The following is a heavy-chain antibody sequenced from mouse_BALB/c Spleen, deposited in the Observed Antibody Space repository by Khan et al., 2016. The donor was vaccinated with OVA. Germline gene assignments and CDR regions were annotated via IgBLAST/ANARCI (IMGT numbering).Heavy chain of an antibody. CDR1: GFTFSTYG. J-gene: IGHJ3*01. V-gene: IGHV5-6*01. Sequence: EVELVESGGDLVKPGGSLKLSCAASGFTFSTYGMSWVRQAPDKRLEWVATVSIGGSYTYYPDSVKGRFTISRDKAKKPRYLQMGGLRSEDTAMFYCTRLAYYYDSEGFAYWGQGTLVTVSA. D-gene: IGHD1-1*01. CDR2: VSIGGSYT. CDR3: TRLAYYYDSEGFAY.